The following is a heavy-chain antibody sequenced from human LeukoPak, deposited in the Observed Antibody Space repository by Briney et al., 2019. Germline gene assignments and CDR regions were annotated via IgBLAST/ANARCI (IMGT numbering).Heavy chain of an antibody. CDR3: ARHVPYYDSDFSAWGMDV. D-gene: IGHD3-16*01. CDR2: IYHSGST. V-gene: IGHV4-38-2*02. Sequence: PSETLSLTCTVSGYSISSGYYWGWIRQPPGKGLEWVGSIYHSGSTYYNPSLKSRVTISVDTSKNQFSLKLSSVTAADTAVYYCARHVPYYDSDFSAWGMDVWGQGTTVTVSS. J-gene: IGHJ6*02. CDR1: GYSISSGYY.